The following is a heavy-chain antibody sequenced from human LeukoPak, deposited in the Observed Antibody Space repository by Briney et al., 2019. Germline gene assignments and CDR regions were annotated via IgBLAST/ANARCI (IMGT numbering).Heavy chain of an antibody. D-gene: IGHD3-16*01. Sequence: GGSLRLSCAASGFNFSSYGMHWVRQAPGKGLEWVTFIRFDGTNKYYADSVKGRFTISRDNSKNILYLQMNSLRGDDTAVYYCAKPASMGATSSAFEFWGQGTMVSVSS. V-gene: IGHV3-30*02. CDR2: IRFDGTNK. CDR1: GFNFSSYG. J-gene: IGHJ3*01. CDR3: AKPASMGATSSAFEF.